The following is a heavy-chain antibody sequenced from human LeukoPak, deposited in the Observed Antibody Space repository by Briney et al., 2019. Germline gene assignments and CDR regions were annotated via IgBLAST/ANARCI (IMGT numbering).Heavy chain of an antibody. J-gene: IGHJ4*02. CDR2: ISAYNGNT. V-gene: IGHV1-18*01. D-gene: IGHD6-19*01. CDR1: GYTFTSYG. CDR3: ARDLRYSSGLYYFDY. Sequence: RASVKVSCKASGYTFTSYGISWVRQAPGQGLEWMGWISAYNGNTNYAQKLQGGVTMTTDTSTSTAYMELRSLRSDDTAVYYCARDLRYSSGLYYFDYWGQGTLVTVSS.